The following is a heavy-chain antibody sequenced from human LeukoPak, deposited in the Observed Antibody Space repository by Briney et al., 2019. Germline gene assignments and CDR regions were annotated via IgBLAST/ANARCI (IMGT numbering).Heavy chain of an antibody. J-gene: IGHJ5*02. Sequence: SETLSLTCTFSGGSISSYYWSWIRQPAGKGLEWIGYIYYSGSTNYNPSLKSRVTISVDTSKNQFSLKLTSVTAADTALYYCARSQFSGNWFDPWGQGTLVTVSS. CDR2: IYYSGST. V-gene: IGHV4-59*01. CDR1: GGSISSYY. CDR3: ARSQFSGNWFDP.